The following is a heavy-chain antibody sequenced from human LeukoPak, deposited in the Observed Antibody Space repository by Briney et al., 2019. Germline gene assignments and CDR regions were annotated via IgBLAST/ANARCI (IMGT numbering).Heavy chain of an antibody. CDR2: IYPGDSDT. Sequence: GESLKISCKGSGYSFTSYWIGWVRQMPGEGLEWMGIIYPGDSDTRYSPSFQGQVTISADKSISTAYLQWSSLKASDTAMYYCARGSGSYPGAKQLDYWGQGTLVTVSS. CDR1: GYSFTSYW. D-gene: IGHD3-10*01. CDR3: ARGSGSYPGAKQLDY. V-gene: IGHV5-51*01. J-gene: IGHJ4*02.